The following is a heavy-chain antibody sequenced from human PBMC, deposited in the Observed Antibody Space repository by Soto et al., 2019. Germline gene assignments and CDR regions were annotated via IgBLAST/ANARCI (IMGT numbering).Heavy chain of an antibody. CDR3: ARGDWSGYYPYYYYYMDV. J-gene: IGHJ6*03. CDR1: GYTXTSYD. V-gene: IGHV1-2*04. Sequence: ASVKVSCKASGYTXTSYDINWVRQAPGQGLEWMGWINPNSGGTNYAQKFQGWVTMTRDTSISTAYMELSRLRSDDTAVYYCARGDWSGYYPYYYYYMDVWGKGTTVTVSS. CDR2: INPNSGGT. D-gene: IGHD3-3*01.